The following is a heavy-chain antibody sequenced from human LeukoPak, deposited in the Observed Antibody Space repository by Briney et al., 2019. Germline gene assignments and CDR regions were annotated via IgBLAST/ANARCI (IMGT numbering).Heavy chain of an antibody. CDR3: AQGGSEIYYLYHGMDV. Sequence: GGSLRLSCAASGFTVSSNYMSWVRQAPGKGLEWVTAISYDGSNKHYADSVRGRFTISRDNSKNTLYLQMNSLRSDDTAVYYCAQGGSEIYYLYHGMDVWGRGTTVTVSS. J-gene: IGHJ6*02. V-gene: IGHV3-30*03. D-gene: IGHD3-10*01. CDR1: GFTVSSNY. CDR2: ISYDGSNK.